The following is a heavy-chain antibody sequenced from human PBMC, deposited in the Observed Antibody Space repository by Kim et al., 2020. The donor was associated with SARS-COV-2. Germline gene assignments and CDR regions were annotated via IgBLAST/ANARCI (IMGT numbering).Heavy chain of an antibody. V-gene: IGHV3-23*01. D-gene: IGHD2-2*01. Sequence: GGSLRLSCAASGFTFSSYAMSWVRQAPGKGLEWVSAISGSGGSTYYADSVKGRFTISRDNSKNTLYLQMNSLRAEDTAVYYCAKGRYCSSTSCYYSYYYYYMDVWGKGTTVTVSS. CDR3: AKGRYCSSTSCYYSYYYYYMDV. J-gene: IGHJ6*03. CDR1: GFTFSSYA. CDR2: ISGSGGST.